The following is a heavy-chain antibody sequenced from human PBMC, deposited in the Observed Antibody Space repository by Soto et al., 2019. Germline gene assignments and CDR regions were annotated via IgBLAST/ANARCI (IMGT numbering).Heavy chain of an antibody. V-gene: IGHV3-33*01. CDR1: GFTFNTHG. CDR2: IWYDGSQR. D-gene: IGHD4-17*01. CDR3: ARIDDYGDYVTDY. J-gene: IGHJ4*02. Sequence: GGSLRLSCAASGFTFNTHGMHWVRQAPGKGLEWVAVIWYDGSQRYYADFVRGRFTISRDNSQNTLYLQMTSLRAEDTAVYYCARIDDYGDYVTDYWGQGALVTVSS.